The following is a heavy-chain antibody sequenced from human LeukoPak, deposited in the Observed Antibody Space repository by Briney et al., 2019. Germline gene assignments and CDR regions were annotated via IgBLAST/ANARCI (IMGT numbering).Heavy chain of an antibody. CDR1: GGTFSSYT. CDR2: IIPILGIA. J-gene: IGHJ3*02. D-gene: IGHD1-26*01. CDR3: ARAPMVGVGWGAFDI. V-gene: IGHV1-69*02. Sequence: ASVKVSCKASGGTFSSYTIIWVRQAPGQGLEWMGRIIPILGIANYAQKFQGRVTITADKSTSTAYMELSSLRSEDTAVYYCARAPMVGVGWGAFDIWGQGTMVTVSS.